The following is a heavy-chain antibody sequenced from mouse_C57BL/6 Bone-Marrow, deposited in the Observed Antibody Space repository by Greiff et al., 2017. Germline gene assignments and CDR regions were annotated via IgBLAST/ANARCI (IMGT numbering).Heavy chain of an antibody. CDR2: IRSKSNNYAT. Sequence: EVKVEESGGGLVQPKGSLKLSCAASGFSFNTYAMNWVRQAPGKGLEWVARIRSKSNNYATYYADSVKDRFTISRDDSESMLYLQMNNLKTEDTAMYYCVRHPIYYDYDGAMDYWGQGTSVTVSS. D-gene: IGHD2-4*01. CDR1: GFSFNTYA. J-gene: IGHJ4*01. CDR3: VRHPIYYDYDGAMDY. V-gene: IGHV10-1*01.